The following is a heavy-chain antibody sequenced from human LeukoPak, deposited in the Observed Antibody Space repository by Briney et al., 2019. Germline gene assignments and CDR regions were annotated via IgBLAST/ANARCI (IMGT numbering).Heavy chain of an antibody. D-gene: IGHD2-21*01. V-gene: IGHV4-31*03. CDR1: GGSISSGDYY. CDR2: IYYRGNT. Sequence: SETLSLTCTVSGGSISSGDYYWSWIRQHPGKGLEWIGYIYYRGNTYYNPSLKSRVTISLDTSNNKFSLKLSSATAADTAVYYCASGGALIATLAYWGQGTLVTVSS. J-gene: IGHJ4*02. CDR3: ASGGALIATLAY.